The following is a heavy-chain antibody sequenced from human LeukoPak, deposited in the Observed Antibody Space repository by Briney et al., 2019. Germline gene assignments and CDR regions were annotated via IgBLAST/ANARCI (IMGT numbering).Heavy chain of an antibody. V-gene: IGHV3-21*01. Sequence: WVXSISSSSSYTYYADSVKGRFTISRDNAKNSLYLQMNSLRAEDTAVYYCARGCGTSCYAFDYWGQGTLVTVSS. J-gene: IGHJ4*02. CDR3: ARGCGTSCYAFDY. D-gene: IGHD2-2*01. CDR2: ISSSSSYT.